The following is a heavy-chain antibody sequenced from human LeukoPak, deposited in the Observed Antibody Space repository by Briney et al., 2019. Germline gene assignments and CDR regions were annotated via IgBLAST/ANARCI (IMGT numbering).Heavy chain of an antibody. V-gene: IGHV1-69*01. CDR3: ARARGEGMNTAMVNYYYGMDV. D-gene: IGHD5-18*01. CDR1: GGTFSSYA. Sequence: GSSVKVSCKASGGTFSSYAISWVRQAPGQGLEWMGGIIPIFGTANYAQKFQGRVTITADESTSTAYMELSSLRSEDTAVYYCARARGEGMNTAMVNYYYGMDVWGKGTTVTVSS. CDR2: IIPIFGTA. J-gene: IGHJ6*04.